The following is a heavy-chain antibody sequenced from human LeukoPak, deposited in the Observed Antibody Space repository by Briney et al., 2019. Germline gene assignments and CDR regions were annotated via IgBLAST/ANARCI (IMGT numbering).Heavy chain of an antibody. J-gene: IGHJ4*02. CDR3: ARETRDGSYGPDY. V-gene: IGHV4-4*07. CDR1: GGSISNYY. D-gene: IGHD5-18*01. CDR2: IYTSGST. Sequence: PSETLSLLHTVSGGSISNYYWNWIRQPAGQRLEWIGRIYTSGSTNYNPSLKSRVTMSIDTAKNQFSLKLTSVTAADTAVYHCARETRDGSYGPDYWSQGTLVTVSS.